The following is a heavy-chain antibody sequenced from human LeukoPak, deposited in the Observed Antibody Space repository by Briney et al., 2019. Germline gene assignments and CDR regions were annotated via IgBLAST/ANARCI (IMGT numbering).Heavy chain of an antibody. CDR3: AKVRWDNSGWYYLDS. CDR1: GFTFSSYA. D-gene: IGHD6-19*01. J-gene: IGHJ4*02. CDR2: ISGSGGST. V-gene: IGHV3-23*01. Sequence: GGSLRLSCAASGFTFSSYAMSWVRQAPGKGLEWVSAISGSGGSTYYADSVKGRFTISRDNSKNTLYLQMNSLRAEDTAVYYCAKVRWDNSGWYYLDSWGQGTLVTVSS.